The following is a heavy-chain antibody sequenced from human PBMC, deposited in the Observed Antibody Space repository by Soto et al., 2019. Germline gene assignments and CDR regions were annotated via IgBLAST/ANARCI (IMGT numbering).Heavy chain of an antibody. J-gene: IGHJ6*03. CDR2: IYYSGST. CDR1: GGSISSYY. V-gene: IGHV4-59*08. D-gene: IGHD3-22*01. CDR3: ARHMIGSPHYYYYYMDV. Sequence: SETLSLTCTVSGGSISSYYWSWIRQPPGKGLEWIGYIYYSGSTNYNPSLKSRVTISVDTSKNQFSLKLSSVTAADTAVYYCARHMIGSPHYYYYYMDVWGKGTTVTVSS.